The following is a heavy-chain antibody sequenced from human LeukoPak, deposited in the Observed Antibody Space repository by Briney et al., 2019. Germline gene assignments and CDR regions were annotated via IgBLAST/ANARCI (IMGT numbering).Heavy chain of an antibody. V-gene: IGHV4-31*03. J-gene: IGHJ4*02. CDR3: AREAFHYDSSGRTIDY. Sequence: PSETLSLTCTVSGGSISSGDYYWSWIRQYPGKGLEWIGYIYHSGSTYYNPSLKSRVTISVDTSKNQFSLNLRSVTAADTAVYYCAREAFHYDSSGRTIDYWGQGTLVTVSS. D-gene: IGHD3-22*01. CDR1: GGSISSGDYY. CDR2: IYHSGST.